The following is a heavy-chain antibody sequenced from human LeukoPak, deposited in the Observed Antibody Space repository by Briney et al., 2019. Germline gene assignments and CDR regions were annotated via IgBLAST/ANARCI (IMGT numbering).Heavy chain of an antibody. V-gene: IGHV3-9*01. Sequence: LRLSCAASGFTFDDDARHWGRQARGKGLEWVSGISWNSGSIGYADSVEGGFTISRDNAQNALYLHMDGLKLEDTAVYSCVKAWGSGRGGAFDSWGQGALVTVSS. J-gene: IGHJ4*02. D-gene: IGHD6-19*01. CDR3: VKAWGSGRGGAFDS. CDR2: ISWNSGSI. CDR1: GFTFDDDA.